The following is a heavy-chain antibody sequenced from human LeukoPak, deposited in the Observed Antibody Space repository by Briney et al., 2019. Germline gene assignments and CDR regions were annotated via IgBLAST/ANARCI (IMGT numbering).Heavy chain of an antibody. CDR1: GFTFSNHA. J-gene: IGHJ4*02. Sequence: QTGGSLRLSCEASGFTFSNHAMTWVRQAPGKGLEWVSEITGSGSSTYYADSVKGRFTISRDNSKNTMFLQMNSVSAEDTATYYCAREWFDFDYWGQGILVTVSS. D-gene: IGHD3-22*01. CDR2: ITGSGSST. CDR3: AREWFDFDY. V-gene: IGHV3-23*01.